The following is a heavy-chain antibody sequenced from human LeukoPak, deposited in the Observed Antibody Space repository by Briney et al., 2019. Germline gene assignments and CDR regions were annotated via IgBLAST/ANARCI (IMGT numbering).Heavy chain of an antibody. CDR1: GFTFSNYE. Sequence: GGSLRLSCAASGFTFSNYEMNWVRQAPGKGLEWVSVIYSGGNTYYADSVKGRFTFSRDDSKNTLYLQMNSLRAEDTAVYYCAREGTTNYNGMDVWGQGTTVTVSS. J-gene: IGHJ6*02. V-gene: IGHV3-53*01. CDR3: AREGTTNYNGMDV. CDR2: IYSGGNT. D-gene: IGHD1-14*01.